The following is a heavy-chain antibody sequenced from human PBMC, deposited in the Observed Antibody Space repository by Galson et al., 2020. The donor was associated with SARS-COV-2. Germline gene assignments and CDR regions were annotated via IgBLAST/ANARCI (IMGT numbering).Heavy chain of an antibody. D-gene: IGHD3-16*01. J-gene: IGHJ6*02. CDR1: GFTFRTYW. CDR3: AREGEDTWYDYVMDA. CDR2: INSDGTST. V-gene: IGHV3-74*01. Sequence: GSLRLSCAASGFTFRTYWMHWVRQVSGKGLEWVSRINSDGTSTLYADSVKGRLTISRDNARNMLYLHMSSLRVDDTAIYYCAREGEDTWYDYVMDAWGQGTTVTVSS.